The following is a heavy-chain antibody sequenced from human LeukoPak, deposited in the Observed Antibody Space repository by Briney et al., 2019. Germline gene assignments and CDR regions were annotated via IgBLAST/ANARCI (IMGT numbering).Heavy chain of an antibody. J-gene: IGHJ4*02. V-gene: IGHV4-4*09. CDR1: GDSISSYY. Sequence: PSETLSLTCTVSGDSISSYYWSWIRQPPGKGLEWIGYIYTSGGTNYIPSLKGRVTISIDTSMNQFSLKLSSVTAADSAVYYCARLTRLSTSPDRYYLDYWGQGTLVTVSS. D-gene: IGHD6-6*01. CDR3: ARLTRLSTSPDRYYLDY. CDR2: IYTSGGT.